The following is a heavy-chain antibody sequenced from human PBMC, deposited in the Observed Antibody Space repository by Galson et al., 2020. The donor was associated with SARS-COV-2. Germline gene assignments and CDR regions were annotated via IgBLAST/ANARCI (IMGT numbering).Heavy chain of an antibody. J-gene: IGHJ2*01. V-gene: IGHV4-39*01. D-gene: IGHD3-22*01. CDR2: IYYSGST. Sequence: SQTLSLTCTVSGGFISSSSYYWGWIRQPPGKGLEWIGSIYYSGSTYYNPSLKSRVTISVDTSKNQFSLKLSPVTAADTAVYYCARSGGVVGMGSSIGRYFDLWGRGTLVTVSS. CDR1: GGFISSSSYY. CDR3: ARSGGVVGMGSSIGRYFDL.